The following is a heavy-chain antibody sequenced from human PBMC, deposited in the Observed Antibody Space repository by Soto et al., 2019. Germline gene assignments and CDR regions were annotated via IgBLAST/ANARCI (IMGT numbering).Heavy chain of an antibody. V-gene: IGHV4-39*01. CDR1: GYSVSSSDYY. CDR3: APLSVSLSGPYGIHV. D-gene: IGHD2-15*01. J-gene: IGHJ6*02. CDR2: MFYSGLT. Sequence: QLHLQESGPGLVKPSETLSLTCSVSGYSVSSSDYYWAWIRQPPGKGLEWIGSMFYSGLTYYTPSLKSRVSLSVDTSKNQFSVRLNSVTAADTAVYYCAPLSVSLSGPYGIHVWGQGTTVTGSS.